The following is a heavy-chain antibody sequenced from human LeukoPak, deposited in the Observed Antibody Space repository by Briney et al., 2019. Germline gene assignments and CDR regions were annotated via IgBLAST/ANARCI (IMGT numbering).Heavy chain of an antibody. CDR3: VRGINPADY. CDR2: IFQSGST. J-gene: IGHJ4*02. D-gene: IGHD1-14*01. Sequence: SETLSLTCTVSGGSITSYYWSWVRQSPGKGLEWIASIFQSGSTYYTPSLQSRVTISLDMSKNQFSLKMSSVTAADTAVYYCVRGINPADYWGQGTLVTVSS. CDR1: GGSITSYY. V-gene: IGHV4-4*08.